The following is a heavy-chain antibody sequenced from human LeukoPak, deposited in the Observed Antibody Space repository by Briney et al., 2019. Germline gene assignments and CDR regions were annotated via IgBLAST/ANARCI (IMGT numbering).Heavy chain of an antibody. Sequence: GGSLRLSCTASGFTFGDYAMSWFRQAPGKGLEWVGFIRSKAYGGTTEYAASVKGRFTISRDDSKSIAYLQMNSLKTEDTAVYYCTSFYYEGPPDAFDIWGQGTMVTVSS. CDR2: IRSKAYGGTT. CDR3: TSFYYEGPPDAFDI. D-gene: IGHD3-22*01. J-gene: IGHJ3*02. V-gene: IGHV3-49*03. CDR1: GFTFGDYA.